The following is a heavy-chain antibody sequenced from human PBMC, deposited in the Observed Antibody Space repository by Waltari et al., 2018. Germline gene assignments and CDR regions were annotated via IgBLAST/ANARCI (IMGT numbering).Heavy chain of an antibody. CDR3: AKDYGGENPFFDY. CDR2: ISWDGGST. V-gene: IGHV3-43*01. CDR1: RFTFDDYT. Sequence: EVQLVESGGVVVQPGGSLRLSCAASRFTFDDYTMHWVRQAPGKGLEWVSLISWDGGSTYYADSVKGRFTISRDNSKNSLYLQMNSLRTEDTALYYCAKDYGGENPFFDYWGQGTLVTVSS. J-gene: IGHJ4*02. D-gene: IGHD4-17*01.